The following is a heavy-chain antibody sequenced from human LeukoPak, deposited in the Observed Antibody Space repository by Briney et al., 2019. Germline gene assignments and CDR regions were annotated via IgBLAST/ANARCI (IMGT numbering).Heavy chain of an antibody. Sequence: GGSLRLSCAASGFTFSNAWMSWVRQAPGKGLEWVGRIKSKTDGGTTDYAAPVKGRFTISRDNAENSLYLQMNSLRAEDTAVYYCASGGHLDWWGQGALVTVAS. D-gene: IGHD1-26*01. V-gene: IGHV3-15*01. CDR2: IKSKTDGGTT. CDR3: ASGGHLDW. J-gene: IGHJ4*02. CDR1: GFTFSNAW.